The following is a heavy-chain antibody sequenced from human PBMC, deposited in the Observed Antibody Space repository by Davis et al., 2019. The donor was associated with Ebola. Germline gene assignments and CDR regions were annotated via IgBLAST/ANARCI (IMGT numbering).Heavy chain of an antibody. CDR3: AREMEWELLIYYYGMDV. V-gene: IGHV3-7*01. D-gene: IGHD1-26*01. Sequence: GGSLRLSCAASGFTFSSYWMSWVRQAPGKGLEWVANIKQDGSEKYYVDSVKGRFTISRDNSKNTLYLQMNSLRAEDTAVYYCAREMEWELLIYYYGMDVWGQGTTVTVSS. J-gene: IGHJ6*02. CDR2: IKQDGSEK. CDR1: GFTFSSYW.